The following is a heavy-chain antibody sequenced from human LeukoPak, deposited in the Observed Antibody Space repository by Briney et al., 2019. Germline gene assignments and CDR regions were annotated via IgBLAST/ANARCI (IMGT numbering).Heavy chain of an antibody. V-gene: IGHV1-69*06. CDR2: IIPIFGTA. CDR3: ARVRASIAARPTIFDY. J-gene: IGHJ4*02. D-gene: IGHD6-6*01. CDR1: GGTFSSYA. Sequence: ASVKVSCKASGGTFSSYAISWVRQAPGQGLEWMGGIIPIFGTANYAQKFQGRVTITADKSTSTAYMELSSLRSEDTAVYYCARVRASIAARPTIFDYWGQGTLVTVSS.